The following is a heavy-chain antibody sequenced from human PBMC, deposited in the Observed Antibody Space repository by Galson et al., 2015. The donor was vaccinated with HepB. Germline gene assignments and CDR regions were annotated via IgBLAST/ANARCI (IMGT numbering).Heavy chain of an antibody. CDR2: IYYSGST. D-gene: IGHD1-26*01. CDR3: ATYSGSYGNWFDP. CDR1: GGSISSSSYY. Sequence: ETLSLTCTVSGGSISSSSYYWGWIRQPPGKGLEWIGSIYYSGSTYYSPSLKSRVTISVDTSKNQFSLKLSSVTAADTAVYYCATYSGSYGNWFDPWGQGTLVTVSS. V-gene: IGHV4-39*01. J-gene: IGHJ5*02.